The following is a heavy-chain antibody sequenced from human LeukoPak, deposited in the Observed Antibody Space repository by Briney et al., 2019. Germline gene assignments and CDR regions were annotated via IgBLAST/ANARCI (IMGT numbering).Heavy chain of an antibody. Sequence: PGGSLRLSCAASGFSVSSYGMHWVRQAPGKGLEWLTVISYDGNTIYYADSVKGRFTISRDNSKNTLYLQMNSLRIEDTAVYYCAKDLSVVGAHDSFDVWGQGTMVTVSS. J-gene: IGHJ3*01. D-gene: IGHD1-26*01. CDR1: GFSVSSYG. CDR2: ISYDGNTI. V-gene: IGHV3-30*18. CDR3: AKDLSVVGAHDSFDV.